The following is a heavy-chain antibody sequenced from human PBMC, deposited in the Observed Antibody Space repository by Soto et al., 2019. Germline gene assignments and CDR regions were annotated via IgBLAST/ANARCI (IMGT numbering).Heavy chain of an antibody. CDR3: AKGVTGGIGTDG. CDR1: GFTFSSYG. Sequence: QVQLVESGGGVVQPGRSLRLSCAASGFTFSSYGMHWVRQAPGKGLEWVAVISYDGSNKYYADSVKGRFTISRDNSKNTLYRQMNSLRAEDTAGYYCAKGVTGGIGTDGGGQGTTVTVSS. V-gene: IGHV3-30*18. D-gene: IGHD4-4*01. J-gene: IGHJ6*02. CDR2: ISYDGSNK.